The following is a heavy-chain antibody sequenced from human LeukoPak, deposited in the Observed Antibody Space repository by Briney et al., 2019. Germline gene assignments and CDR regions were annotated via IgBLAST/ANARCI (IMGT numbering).Heavy chain of an antibody. Sequence: RASETLSLTCSVSDGSMGTYYWGWIRQPPGKGLEWIGYIYYSGSTTYNPSLKSRVTVSVDTSNNQFSLKLTSMTAADTAVYYCARGRLGRQHASFFDSWGQGTLVTVSS. V-gene: IGHV4-59*08. CDR2: IYYSGST. D-gene: IGHD2-2*01. J-gene: IGHJ4*02. CDR1: DGSMGTYY. CDR3: ARGRLGRQHASFFDS.